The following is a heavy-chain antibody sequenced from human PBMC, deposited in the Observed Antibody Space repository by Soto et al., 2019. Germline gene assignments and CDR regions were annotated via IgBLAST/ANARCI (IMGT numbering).Heavy chain of an antibody. V-gene: IGHV1-18*04. CDR3: ARDRVDYDFWSDTYDPTHDAFDI. D-gene: IGHD3-3*01. CDR2: ISAYNGNT. J-gene: IGHJ3*02. Sequence: ASVKVSCKASGYTFTSYGISWVRQAPGQGLEWMGWISAYNGNTNYAQKLQGRVTMTTDTSTSTAYMELRSLRSDDTAVYYCARDRVDYDFWSDTYDPTHDAFDIWGQGTMVTVSS. CDR1: GYTFTSYG.